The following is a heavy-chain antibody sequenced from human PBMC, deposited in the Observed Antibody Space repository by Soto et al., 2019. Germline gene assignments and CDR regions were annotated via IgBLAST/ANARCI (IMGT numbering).Heavy chain of an antibody. Sequence: SETLSLTCTVSGGSVSSGSYYWSWVRQPPGKGLEWIGYIYYSGSTNYNPSLKSRVTISVDTSKNQFSLKLSSVTAADTAVYYCARVILGSFDYWGQGTLVTVSS. V-gene: IGHV4-61*01. J-gene: IGHJ4*02. CDR3: ARVILGSFDY. D-gene: IGHD3-16*01. CDR2: IYYSGST. CDR1: GGSVSSGSYY.